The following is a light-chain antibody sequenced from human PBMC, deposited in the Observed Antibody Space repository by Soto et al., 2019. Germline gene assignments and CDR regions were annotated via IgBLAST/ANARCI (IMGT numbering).Light chain of an antibody. CDR2: GAS. CDR1: QSVSSTY. J-gene: IGKJ2*01. CDR3: QQSTNSPVT. Sequence: TVLTQSRGTLSLSPGERATLSCRASQSVSSTYVSWYQQKPGQAPRLLIFGASSRATGIPDRFSGSGSGTDFTLTISRLEPEDFAVYYCQQSTNSPVTFGQGTKLEIK. V-gene: IGKV3-20*01.